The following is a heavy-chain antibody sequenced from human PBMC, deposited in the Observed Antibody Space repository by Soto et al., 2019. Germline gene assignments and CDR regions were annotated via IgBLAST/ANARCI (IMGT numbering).Heavy chain of an antibody. CDR1: GDSVSSNSAA. J-gene: IGHJ6*02. CDR2: TYYRSKWYN. D-gene: IGHD6-13*01. V-gene: IGHV6-1*01. Sequence: SQTLSLTCAISGDSVSSNSAAWNWIRQSPSRGLEWLGRTYYRSKWYNDYAVSVKSRITINPDTSKNQFSLQLNSVTPEDTAVYYCARDLGSGVIAAAGTRRDYYYYGMDVWGQGTTVTVSS. CDR3: ARDLGSGVIAAAGTRRDYYYYGMDV.